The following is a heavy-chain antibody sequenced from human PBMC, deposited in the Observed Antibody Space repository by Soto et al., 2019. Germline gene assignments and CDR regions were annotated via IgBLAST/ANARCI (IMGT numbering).Heavy chain of an antibody. D-gene: IGHD3-10*01. J-gene: IGHJ5*02. Sequence: PSETLSLTCAVYGGSFSGYYWSWIRQPPGKGLEWIGEINHSGSTNYNPSLKSRVTISVDTSKNQFSLKLSSVTAAETAVYYCARGHGGSGSYYNGGYNWFDPWGQGTLVTVSS. CDR2: INHSGST. CDR1: GGSFSGYY. CDR3: ARGHGGSGSYYNGGYNWFDP. V-gene: IGHV4-34*01.